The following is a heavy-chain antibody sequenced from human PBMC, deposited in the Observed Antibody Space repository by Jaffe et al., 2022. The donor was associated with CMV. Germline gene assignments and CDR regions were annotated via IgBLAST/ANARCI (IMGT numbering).Heavy chain of an antibody. CDR3: ARDGSRAAAGKSPDGMDV. CDR1: GFTFSSYW. Sequence: EVQLVESGGGLVQPGGSLRLSCAASGFTFSSYWMSWVRQAPGKGLEWVANIKQDGSEKYYVDSVKGRFTISRDNAKNSLYLQMNSLRAEDTAVYYCARDGSRAAAGKSPDGMDVWGQGTTVTVSS. V-gene: IGHV3-7*01. J-gene: IGHJ6*02. D-gene: IGHD6-13*01. CDR2: IKQDGSEK.